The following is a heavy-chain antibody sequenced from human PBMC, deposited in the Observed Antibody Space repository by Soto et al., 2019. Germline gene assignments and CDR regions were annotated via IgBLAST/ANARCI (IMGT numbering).Heavy chain of an antibody. Sequence: GASVKVSCKASRYTFTSYAMHWVRQAPGQRLEWMGWINAGNGNTKYSQKFQGRVTITRDTSASTAYMELSSLRSEDTAVYYCARDRTMASGRNWFDPWGQGTQVTAPQ. CDR3: ARDRTMASGRNWFDP. CDR2: INAGNGNT. J-gene: IGHJ5*02. CDR1: RYTFTSYA. V-gene: IGHV1-3*01. D-gene: IGHD3-10*01.